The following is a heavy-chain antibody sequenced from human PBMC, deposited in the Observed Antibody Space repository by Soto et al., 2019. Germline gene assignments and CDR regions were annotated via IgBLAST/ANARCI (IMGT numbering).Heavy chain of an antibody. J-gene: IGHJ4*02. Sequence: SETLSLTCTVSGGSISSYYWSWIRQPPGKGLEWIGYIYYSGSTNYNPSLKSRVTISVDTSKNQFSLKLSSVTAADTAVYYCARLNLRISGYDFGKPYFDYWGQGTLVTVSS. V-gene: IGHV4-59*08. CDR3: ARLNLRISGYDFGKPYFDY. CDR1: GGSISSYY. CDR2: IYYSGST. D-gene: IGHD5-12*01.